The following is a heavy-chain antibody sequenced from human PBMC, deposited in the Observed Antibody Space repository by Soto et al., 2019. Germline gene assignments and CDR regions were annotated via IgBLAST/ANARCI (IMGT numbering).Heavy chain of an antibody. J-gene: IGHJ4*01. CDR1: CGSISSSNW. Sequence: SETLSLTCAVSCGSISSSNWWSWVRQPPGKGLEWIGEIYHSGSTNYNPSLKSRVTLSVDTSKNQVSLKVRSVTAADTAVYYCARDLSYGSGSYYGVIDHWGHGTRVTVSS. D-gene: IGHD3-10*01. CDR3: ARDLSYGSGSYYGVIDH. V-gene: IGHV4-4*02. CDR2: IYHSGST.